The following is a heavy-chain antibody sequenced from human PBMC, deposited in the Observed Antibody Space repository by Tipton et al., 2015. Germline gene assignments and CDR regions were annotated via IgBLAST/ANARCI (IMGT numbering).Heavy chain of an antibody. CDR3: SGGDNVVRPGFIYYYGLDV. V-gene: IGHV1-69*06. J-gene: IGHJ6*02. CDR1: GDTLTNYA. D-gene: IGHD3-10*01. CDR2: IIPIFGKV. Sequence: QLVQSGAEVKKAGSSLRVSCKASGDTLTNYAISWVRQAPGQGLEWMGGIIPIFGKVNYAKHFQDRVTITADTSTNTAYMEVNSLRSEDTALYYCSGGDNVVRPGFIYYYGLDVWGQGTTVTVS.